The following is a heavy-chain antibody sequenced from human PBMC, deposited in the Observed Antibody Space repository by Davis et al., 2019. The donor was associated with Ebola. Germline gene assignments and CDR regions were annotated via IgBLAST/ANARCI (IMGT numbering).Heavy chain of an antibody. D-gene: IGHD3-3*01. J-gene: IGHJ4*02. CDR1: GYTFTGYY. V-gene: IGHV1-69*13. CDR3: ARGSLAIFGVVMGFDY. Sequence: SVKVSCKASGYTFTGYYMHWVRQAPGQGLEWMGGIIPIFGTANYAQKFQGRVTITADESTSTAYMELRSLRSEDTAVYYCARGSLAIFGVVMGFDYWGQGTLVTVSS. CDR2: IIPIFGTA.